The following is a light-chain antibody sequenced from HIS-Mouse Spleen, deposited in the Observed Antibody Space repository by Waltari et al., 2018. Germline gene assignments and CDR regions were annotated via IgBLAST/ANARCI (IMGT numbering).Light chain of an antibody. CDR3: AAWDDSLSGWV. CDR1: SSNIGSNY. CDR2: STN. Sequence: QSVLTQPPSASGTPGQRVTISCSGSSSNIGSNYVYWYQQLPGTAPKSLIYSTNQRPSGVRDRVSGSKSGTSASLAISGLRSEDEADYYCAAWDDSLSGWVFGGGTKLTVL. J-gene: IGLJ3*02. V-gene: IGLV1-47*02.